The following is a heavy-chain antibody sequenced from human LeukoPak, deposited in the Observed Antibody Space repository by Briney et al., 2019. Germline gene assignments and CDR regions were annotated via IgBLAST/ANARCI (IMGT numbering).Heavy chain of an antibody. Sequence: PSETLSLTCTVSGGSLSSYYWTWIRQPPGKGLEWIGYINYSGTTKYNPSLKSRVTISADTSNNHFSLKLSSVTAAVNVVYHCARDPSSSAWPYYFDYWGQGTLVTVSS. CDR3: ARDPSSSAWPYYFDY. D-gene: IGHD6-19*01. V-gene: IGHV4-59*01. CDR2: INYSGTT. CDR1: GGSLSSYY. J-gene: IGHJ4*02.